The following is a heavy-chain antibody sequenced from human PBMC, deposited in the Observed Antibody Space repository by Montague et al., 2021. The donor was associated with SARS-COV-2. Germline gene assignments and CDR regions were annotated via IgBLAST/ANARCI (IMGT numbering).Heavy chain of an antibody. V-gene: IGHV4-59*01. CDR2: IYYTGTT. Sequence: SETLSLTCTVSGASFSNYYWSWIRQPPGKGLEWIGYIYYTGTTNYNPSLKSRVTISVDTSKTQFSLELTSVTAADMAVYYCAREGYCSGGTCYSSGPNWFDPWGQGTLVTVSS. D-gene: IGHD2-15*01. J-gene: IGHJ5*02. CDR1: GASFSNYY. CDR3: AREGYCSGGTCYSSGPNWFDP.